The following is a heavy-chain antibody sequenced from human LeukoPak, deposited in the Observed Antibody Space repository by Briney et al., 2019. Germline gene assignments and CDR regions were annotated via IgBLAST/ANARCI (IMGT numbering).Heavy chain of an antibody. J-gene: IGHJ6*03. CDR2: VRYDGSEK. D-gene: IGHD2-2*01. V-gene: IGHV3-30*02. CDR3: AKGSFYCTSSSCPQYYYYMDV. CDR1: GFTFTRHG. Sequence: GGSLRLSCAASGFTFTRHGMHSVRQAPGKGLEWVAFVRYDGSEKYYADYVKGRFTISRDDSRNTVFLQMNSLTAEDTAVYYCAKGSFYCTSSSCPQYYYYMDVWGKGTTVTVSS.